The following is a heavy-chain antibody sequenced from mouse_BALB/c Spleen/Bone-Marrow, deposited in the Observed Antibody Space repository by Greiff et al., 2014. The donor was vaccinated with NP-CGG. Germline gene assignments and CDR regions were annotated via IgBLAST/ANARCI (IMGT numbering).Heavy chain of an antibody. D-gene: IGHD1-2*01. CDR3: TRSLRRYFDY. CDR1: GYTFSHYW. V-gene: IGHV1-9*01. CDR2: ILPGTGST. Sequence: QVHLQQSGAELMKPGASVKISCKATGYTFSHYWIEWVKQRPGHGLEWIGEILPGTGSTKYNEKFKGKATITADTSSSTAYMQLSSLTSEDSAVYYCTRSLRRYFDYWGQGTTLTVSS. J-gene: IGHJ2*01.